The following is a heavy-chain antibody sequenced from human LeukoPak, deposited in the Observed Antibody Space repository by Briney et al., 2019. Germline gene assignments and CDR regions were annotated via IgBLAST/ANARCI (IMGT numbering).Heavy chain of an antibody. CDR2: INHSGST. J-gene: IGHJ4*02. D-gene: IGHD2-15*01. Sequence: SETLSLTCAVYGGSFSGCYWSWIRQPPGKGLEWIGEINHSGSTNYNPSLKSRVTISVDTSKNQFSLKLSSVTAADTAVYYCAGWSGFDYWGQGTLVTVSS. CDR3: AGWSGFDY. CDR1: GGSFSGCY. V-gene: IGHV4-34*01.